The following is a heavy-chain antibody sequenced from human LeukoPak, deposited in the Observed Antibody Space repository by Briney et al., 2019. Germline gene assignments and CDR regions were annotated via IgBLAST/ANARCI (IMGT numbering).Heavy chain of an antibody. CDR2: IIPIFGTA. CDR3: ARDRYGVPAAMTSRAFDI. Sequence: SVKVSCKASGGAFSSYVISWVRQAPGQGLEWMGGIIPIFGTANYAQKFQGRVTITADKSTSTAYMELSSLRSEDTAVYYCARDRYGVPAAMTSRAFDIWGQGTMVTVSS. CDR1: GGAFSSYV. V-gene: IGHV1-69*06. J-gene: IGHJ3*02. D-gene: IGHD2-2*01.